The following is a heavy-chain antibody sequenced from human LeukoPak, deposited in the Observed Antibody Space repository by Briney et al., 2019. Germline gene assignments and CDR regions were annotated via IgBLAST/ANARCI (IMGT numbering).Heavy chain of an antibody. Sequence: GESLKISCKGSGYSFTSYWIGWVRQMPGKGLEWMGIIYPGDSDTRYSPSLPGQVTISADKSINTAYLQWSSLKASDTAIYYCAKRNSGSYYGFDIWGQGTMVTVSS. J-gene: IGHJ3*02. CDR1: GYSFTSYW. D-gene: IGHD1-26*01. V-gene: IGHV5-51*01. CDR3: AKRNSGSYYGFDI. CDR2: IYPGDSDT.